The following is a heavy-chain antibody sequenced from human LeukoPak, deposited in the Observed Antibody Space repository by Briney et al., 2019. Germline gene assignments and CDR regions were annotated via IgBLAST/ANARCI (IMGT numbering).Heavy chain of an antibody. CDR1: GGSISSYY. D-gene: IGHD3-3*01. Sequence: PSETLSLTCTVSGGSISSYYWSWIRQPAGKGLEWIGRIYTSGSTNYNPSLKSRVTMSVDTSKNQFSLKLSSVTAADTAVCYCARSPNYDFWSGPIFDYWGQGTLVTVSS. CDR3: ARSPNYDFWSGPIFDY. CDR2: IYTSGST. V-gene: IGHV4-4*07. J-gene: IGHJ4*02.